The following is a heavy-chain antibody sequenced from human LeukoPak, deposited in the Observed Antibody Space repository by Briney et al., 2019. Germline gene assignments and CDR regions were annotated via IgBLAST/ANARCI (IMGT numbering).Heavy chain of an antibody. D-gene: IGHD4-23*01. J-gene: IGHJ4*02. CDR1: GGSINSYY. V-gene: IGHV4-4*07. Sequence: SETLSLTCTVSGGSINSYYWSWIRQPAGKGLGWIGRIYSSGNTNYNPSLKSRVSMSVDTSKNQFSLKLTSVTAADTAVYYCARGGKATVVTMWGQGILVTVSS. CDR3: ARGGKATVVTM. CDR2: IYSSGNT.